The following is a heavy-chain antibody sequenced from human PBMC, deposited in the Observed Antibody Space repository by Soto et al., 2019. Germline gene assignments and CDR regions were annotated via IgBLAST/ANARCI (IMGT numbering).Heavy chain of an antibody. V-gene: IGHV4-59*08. CDR1: GGSISSYY. Sequence: SETLSLTCTVSGGSISSYYWSWIRQPPGKGLEWIGYIYYSGSTNYNPSLKSRVTISVDTSKNQFSLKLSSVTAADTAVYYCARQDRGKEYSSSWTLFDPWGQGTLVTVSS. CDR2: IYYSGST. J-gene: IGHJ5*02. D-gene: IGHD6-6*01. CDR3: ARQDRGKEYSSSWTLFDP.